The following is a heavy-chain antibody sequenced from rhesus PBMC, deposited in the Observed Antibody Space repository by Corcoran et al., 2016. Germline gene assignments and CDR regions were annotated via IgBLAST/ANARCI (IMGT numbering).Heavy chain of an antibody. J-gene: IGHJ5-2*02. CDR1: GYTFTDHY. Sequence: EVQLVQSGAEVKTPGASVNISCKASGYTFTDHYLHWERKAPGNGREWMGRVDPEDGEAIHEQKFQDRVTITADTATDTADMELSSLRSEDTAVYYCATGGGYSNSLDVWGRGVLVTVSS. CDR3: ATGGGYSNSLDV. D-gene: IGHD5-24*01. CDR2: VDPEDGEA. V-gene: IGHV1-111*02.